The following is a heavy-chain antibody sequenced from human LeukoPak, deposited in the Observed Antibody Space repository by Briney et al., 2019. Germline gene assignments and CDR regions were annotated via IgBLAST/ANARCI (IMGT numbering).Heavy chain of an antibody. D-gene: IGHD1-26*01. CDR2: ISSSSSYI. Sequence: GGSLRLSCAASGFTFSSYSMNWVRQAPGKGLEWVSSISSSSSYIYYADSVKGRFTISRDNAKNSLYLQMNSLRAEDTAVYYCASVGAKELDYWAREPWSPSPQ. CDR3: ASVGAKELDY. J-gene: IGHJ4*02. CDR1: GFTFSSYS. V-gene: IGHV3-21*01.